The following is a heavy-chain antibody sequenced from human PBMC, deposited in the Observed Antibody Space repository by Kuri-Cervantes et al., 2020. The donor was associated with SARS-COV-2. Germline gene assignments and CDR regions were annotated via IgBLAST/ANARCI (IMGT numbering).Heavy chain of an antibody. Sequence: SCKASGGTFSSYAMHWVRQAPGKGLEWVAVISYDGSNKYYADSVKGRFTISRDNSKNTLYLQMNSLRAEDTAVYYCARAGGDYMDVWGKGTTVTVSS. J-gene: IGHJ6*03. V-gene: IGHV3-30*04. D-gene: IGHD2-21*01. CDR3: ARAGGDYMDV. CDR2: ISYDGSNK. CDR1: GGTFSSYA.